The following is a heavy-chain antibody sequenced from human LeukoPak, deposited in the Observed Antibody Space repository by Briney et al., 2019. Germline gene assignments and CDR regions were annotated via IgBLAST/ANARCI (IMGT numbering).Heavy chain of an antibody. D-gene: IGHD5-12*01. CDR1: GCSISSYY. V-gene: IGHV4-59*01. CDR3: ARVHGVNPAITGYFDL. CDR2: IYYSGST. J-gene: IGHJ2*01. Sequence: SETLSLTCTVSGCSISSYYWSWIRQPPGKGLEWIGYIYYSGSTNYNPSLKSRVTISVDTSKNQFSLKLSSVTAADTAVYYCARVHGVNPAITGYFDLWGRGTLVTVSS.